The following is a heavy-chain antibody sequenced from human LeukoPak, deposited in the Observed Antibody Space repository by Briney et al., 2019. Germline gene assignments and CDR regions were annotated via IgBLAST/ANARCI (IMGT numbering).Heavy chain of an antibody. CDR2: ISSSSSYI. V-gene: IGHV3-21*01. CDR3: ARDYGDYEYYFDY. J-gene: IGHJ4*02. Sequence: GGSLRLSCAASGFTFSSYSMNWVRQAPGKGLEWVSSISSSSSYIYYADSVKGRFTISRDNAKSSLYLQMNSLRAEDTAVYYCARDYGDYEYYFDYWGQGTLVTVSS. D-gene: IGHD4-17*01. CDR1: GFTFSSYS.